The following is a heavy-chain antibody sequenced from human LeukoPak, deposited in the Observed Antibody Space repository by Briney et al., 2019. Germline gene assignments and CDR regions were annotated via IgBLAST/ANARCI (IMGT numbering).Heavy chain of an antibody. CDR2: IYYSGST. J-gene: IGHJ5*02. CDR3: ARAREGSPFDP. D-gene: IGHD2-15*01. CDR1: GGSISSSSYY. Sequence: PSETLSLTCTVSGGSISSSSYYWGWIRQPPGKGLEWIGSIYYSGSTYYNPSLKSRVTISVDTSKNQFSLKLSSVTAADTAVYYCARAREGSPFDPWGQGTLVTVSS. V-gene: IGHV4-39*07.